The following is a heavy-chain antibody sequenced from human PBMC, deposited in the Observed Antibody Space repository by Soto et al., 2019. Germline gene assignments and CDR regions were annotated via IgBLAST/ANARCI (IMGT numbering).Heavy chain of an antibody. CDR1: GYRFTNHG. J-gene: IGHJ4*02. CDR3: AKGPSKYYYDSSGYPPYYFDY. Sequence: GASVKVSCKASGYRFTNHGISWVRQAPGQGLEWMGWISGNDGKTKYARKFQGRVTMTTDTSTSTAYMEMNSLRHDDTAVYYCAKGPSKYYYDSSGYPPYYFDYWGQGALVTVSS. CDR2: ISGNDGKT. D-gene: IGHD3-22*01. V-gene: IGHV1-18*01.